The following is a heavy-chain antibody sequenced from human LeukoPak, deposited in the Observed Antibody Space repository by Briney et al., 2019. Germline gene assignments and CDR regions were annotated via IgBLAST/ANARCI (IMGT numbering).Heavy chain of an antibody. CDR3: ARVHTTMIVVADDAFDI. CDR2: IYYSGST. V-gene: IGHV4-31*03. D-gene: IGHD3-22*01. Sequence: SQTLSLTCTVSGGSISSGGYYWSWIRQHPGTGLEWTGYIYYSGSTYYNPSLKSRVTISVDTSKNQFSLKLSSVTAADTAVYYCARVHTTMIVVADDAFDIWGQGTMVTVSS. J-gene: IGHJ3*02. CDR1: GGSISSGGYY.